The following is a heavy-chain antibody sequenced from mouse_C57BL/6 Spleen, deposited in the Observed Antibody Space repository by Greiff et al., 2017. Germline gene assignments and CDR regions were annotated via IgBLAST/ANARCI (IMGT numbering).Heavy chain of an antibody. V-gene: IGHV1-82*01. J-gene: IGHJ4*01. D-gene: IGHD1-1*01. CDR3: AREGYYGSIYAMDY. Sequence: VKLVESGPELVKPGASVKISCKASGYAFSSSWMNWVKQRPGKGLEWIGRIYPGDGDTNYNGKFKGKATLTADKSSSTAYMQLSSLTSEDSAVYFCAREGYYGSIYAMDYWGQGTSVTVSS. CDR2: IYPGDGDT. CDR1: GYAFSSSW.